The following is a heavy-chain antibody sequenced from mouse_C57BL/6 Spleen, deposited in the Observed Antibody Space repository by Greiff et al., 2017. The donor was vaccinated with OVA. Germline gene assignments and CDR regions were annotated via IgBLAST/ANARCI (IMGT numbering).Heavy chain of an antibody. V-gene: IGHV5-17*01. CDR3: ARGYVRGHWYFDV. Sequence: EVHLVESGGGLVKPGGSLKLSCAASGFTSSDYGMHWVRQAPEKGLEWVAYISSGSSTIYYADTVKGRFTISRDNAKNTLFLQMTSLRSEDTAMYYCARGYVRGHWYFDVWGTGTTVTVSS. CDR2: ISSGSSTI. D-gene: IGHD1-1*01. CDR1: GFTSSDYG. J-gene: IGHJ1*03.